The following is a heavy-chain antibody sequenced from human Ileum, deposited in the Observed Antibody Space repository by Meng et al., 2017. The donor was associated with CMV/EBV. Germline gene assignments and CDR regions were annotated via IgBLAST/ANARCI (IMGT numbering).Heavy chain of an antibody. D-gene: IGHD3-16*01. CDR1: GWSFSNYP. CDR3: AGGGPAIYSPFDP. Sequence: GGSLRLSCVASGWSFSNYPMSWVRQAPGRGLEWVSGISSSGGSTYDADSVKGRFSISRDNSRNTLYLQMMSLRAEGTAVYYCAGGGPAIYSPFDPWGQGTLVTVSS. V-gene: IGHV3-23*01. J-gene: IGHJ5*02. CDR2: ISSSGGST.